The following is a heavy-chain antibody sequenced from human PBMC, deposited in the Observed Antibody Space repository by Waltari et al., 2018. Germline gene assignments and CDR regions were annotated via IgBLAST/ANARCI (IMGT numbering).Heavy chain of an antibody. CDR1: GYTVTGRY. Sequence: QVQLVQSGAEVKKPGVSVKVSCEASGYTVTGRYLHWVRQAPGQGLEWMGRIKPNSGVTDYAQKFQDRVTMTRDTSSSTAYMELSGLRSDDTAVYYCAREATHSYYYFLDVWGKGTTVTVSS. CDR2: IKPNSGVT. CDR3: AREATHSYYYFLDV. V-gene: IGHV1-2*06. J-gene: IGHJ6*03.